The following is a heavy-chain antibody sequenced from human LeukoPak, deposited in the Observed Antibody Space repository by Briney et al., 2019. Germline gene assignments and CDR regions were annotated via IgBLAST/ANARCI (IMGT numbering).Heavy chain of an antibody. D-gene: IGHD6-13*01. J-gene: IGHJ4*02. CDR2: IYYSGST. Sequence: SETLSLTCTVSGGSISSGGYYCRWIRQHPGKCLEWIGYIYYSGSTYYNPSLKSRVTISADTSKNQFSLKLSSVTAADTAVYYCARARSAAGNFDYWGQGTLVTVSS. CDR1: GGSISSGGYY. V-gene: IGHV4-31*03. CDR3: ARARSAAGNFDY.